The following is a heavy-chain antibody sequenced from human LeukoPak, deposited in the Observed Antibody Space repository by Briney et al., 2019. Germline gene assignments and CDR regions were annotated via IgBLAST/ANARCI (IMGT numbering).Heavy chain of an antibody. J-gene: IGHJ4*02. V-gene: IGHV4-31*03. CDR1: GDSISSRTYY. D-gene: IGHD3-10*01. CDR3: ASVTMIRGGFDY. Sequence: SETLSLTCSVSGDSISSRTYYWTWIRQHPEKGLEWIGYIWNSGSTNYNPSLKSRVTISVDTSKNQFSLKLSSVTAADTAVYYCASVTMIRGGFDYWGQGTLVTVSS. CDR2: IWNSGST.